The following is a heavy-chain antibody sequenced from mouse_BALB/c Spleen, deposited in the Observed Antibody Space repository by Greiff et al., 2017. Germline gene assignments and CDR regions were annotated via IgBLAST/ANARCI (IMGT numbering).Heavy chain of an antibody. CDR2: IYPGNSDT. J-gene: IGHJ3*01. CDR3: TRSSGSSPWFAY. Sequence: VQLQQSGTVLARPGASVKMSCKASGYTFTSYWMHWVKQRPGQGLEWIGAIYPGNSDTSYNQKFKGKAKLTAVTSTSTAYMELSSLTDEDSAVYYCTRSSGSSPWFAYWGQGTLVTVSA. CDR1: GYTFTSYW. V-gene: IGHV1-5*01. D-gene: IGHD1-1*01.